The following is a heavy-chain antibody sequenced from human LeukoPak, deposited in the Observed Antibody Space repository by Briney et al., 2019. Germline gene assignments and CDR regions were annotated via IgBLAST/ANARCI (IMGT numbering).Heavy chain of an antibody. V-gene: IGHV4-34*01. CDR3: ARVPLRFLEPFDY. CDR1: GGSVSGYY. D-gene: IGHD3-3*01. CDR2: ISLRGRT. Sequence: PSETLSLTCAVYGGSVSGYYWSWIRQPPEKGLEWIGEISLRGRTHYTPSLQSRVTMSVDTSKNQFALNLNSVTAADTAVYYCARVPLRFLEPFDYWGQGIPVTVSS. J-gene: IGHJ4*02.